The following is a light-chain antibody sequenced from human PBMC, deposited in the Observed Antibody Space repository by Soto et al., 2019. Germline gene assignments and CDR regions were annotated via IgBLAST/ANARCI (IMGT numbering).Light chain of an antibody. CDR3: HHYGDSPQFS. CDR2: GTS. V-gene: IGKV3-20*01. J-gene: IGKJ3*01. Sequence: EVVLTKSPGTLSFSPGERATLSSRTSQSISSTYLAWYQQKPGQAPRLLMSGTSRRATGIPDRFSGSGSGRAFTLSSTRLVPEAFAVYYGHHYGDSPQFSCGPGTKVDVK. CDR1: QSISSTY.